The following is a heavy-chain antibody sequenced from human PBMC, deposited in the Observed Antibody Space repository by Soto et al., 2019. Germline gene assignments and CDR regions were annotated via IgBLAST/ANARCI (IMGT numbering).Heavy chain of an antibody. D-gene: IGHD2-15*01. V-gene: IGHV3-53*02. Sequence: EVQLVETGGGLIQPGGSLRLSCAASGFTVSSNYMSWVRQAPGKGLEWVSVIYTGGATYYAESVKGRFTFSRDNSKNTLYLQMNSLRAEDAAVYYCARGTPAALVEIYGLDVWGQGTTVTVSS. J-gene: IGHJ6*02. CDR3: ARGTPAALVEIYGLDV. CDR1: GFTVSSNY. CDR2: IYTGGAT.